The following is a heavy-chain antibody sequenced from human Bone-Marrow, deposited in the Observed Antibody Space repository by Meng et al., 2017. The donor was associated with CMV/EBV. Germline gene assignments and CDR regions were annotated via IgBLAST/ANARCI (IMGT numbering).Heavy chain of an antibody. V-gene: IGHV4-38-2*02. CDR2: IYHSGST. J-gene: IGHJ6*02. CDR1: GYSISSGYY. D-gene: IGHD2-2*01. CDR3: ARGDEDIVVVPAPPYYYYGMDV. Sequence: SETLSLTCTVSGYSISSGYYWGWIRQPPGKGLEWIGSIYHSGSTYYNPSLKSRVTISVDTSKNQFSLKLSSVTAADTAVYYCARGDEDIVVVPAPPYYYYGMDVWGQGTTVTVSS.